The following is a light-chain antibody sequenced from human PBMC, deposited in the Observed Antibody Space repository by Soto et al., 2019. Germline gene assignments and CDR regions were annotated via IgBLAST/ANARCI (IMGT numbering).Light chain of an antibody. V-gene: IGLV2-14*01. CDR2: DVN. CDR3: NSMTTSSSSRFV. Sequence: QSALTQPASVSGSPGQSITISCTGTSSDIGRYEYVSWYQQYPGKAPKLIIHDVNNRPSGVSNRFSGSKSGNTASLTISGLQAEDEADYYCNSMTTSSSSRFVFGTGTKETVL. CDR1: SSDIGRYEY. J-gene: IGLJ1*01.